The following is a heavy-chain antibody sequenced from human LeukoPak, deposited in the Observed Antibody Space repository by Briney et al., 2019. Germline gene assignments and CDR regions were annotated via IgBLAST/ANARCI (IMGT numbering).Heavy chain of an antibody. CDR2: IYTSGST. D-gene: IGHD6-25*01. J-gene: IGHJ6*02. CDR3: ARDGLSGYYYYYGMDV. Sequence: SETLALTCTVPGCSISSYYWSWIRQPAGKGLEWIGRIYTSGSTNYNPSLKSRVTMSVDTSKNQFSLKLSSVTAADTTVYYCARDGLSGYYYYYGMDVWGQGTTVTVSS. CDR1: GCSISSYY. V-gene: IGHV4-4*07.